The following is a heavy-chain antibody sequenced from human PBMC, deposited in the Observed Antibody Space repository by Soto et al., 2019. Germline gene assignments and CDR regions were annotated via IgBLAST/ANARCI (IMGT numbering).Heavy chain of an antibody. J-gene: IGHJ4*02. CDR2: IYYSGNT. CDR1: GGSISSTNYF. Sequence: QLQLQESGPGLVKPSETLSLTCTVSGGSISSTNYFWGWLRQPPGKGLEWIGNIYYSGNTYRNPSLKSRVTISVGTSKNQFALKHNSVTAADTAVYYCASWAVSGSQRFDYWGQGTLVTVSS. CDR3: ASWAVSGSQRFDY. D-gene: IGHD6-19*01. V-gene: IGHV4-39*01.